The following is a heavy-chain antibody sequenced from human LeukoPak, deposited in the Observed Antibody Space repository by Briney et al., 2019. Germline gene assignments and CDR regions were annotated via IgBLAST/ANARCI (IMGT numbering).Heavy chain of an antibody. CDR3: ARRIAAAGVGIVY. J-gene: IGHJ4*02. Sequence: GASVKVSCKASGHTCTSYDINWVRQATGQGLEWMGWMNPDSGNTGYAQKFQGRVTMTRNPSISTAYMELSSLTSEDTAVYYCARRIAAAGVGIVYWGQGTLVTVSS. V-gene: IGHV1-8*01. CDR2: MNPDSGNT. D-gene: IGHD6-13*01. CDR1: GHTCTSYD.